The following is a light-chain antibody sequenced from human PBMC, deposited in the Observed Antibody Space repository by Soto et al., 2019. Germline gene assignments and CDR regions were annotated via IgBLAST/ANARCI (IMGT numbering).Light chain of an antibody. Sequence: EIVLTQSPGTLSLSPGERATLSCRASQSVSSGYLAWYQQKPGQAPRRLIYGASSRATGIPDRFSGSGSGTDSTLTISRLEPEDAAVYYCQQYGRSLGGTLGGGTKVDIK. CDR2: GAS. V-gene: IGKV3-20*01. CDR1: QSVSSGY. CDR3: QQYGRSLGGT. J-gene: IGKJ4*01.